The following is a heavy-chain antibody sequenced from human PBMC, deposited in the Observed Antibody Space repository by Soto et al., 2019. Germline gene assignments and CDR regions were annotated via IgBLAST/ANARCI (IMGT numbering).Heavy chain of an antibody. Sequence: QVQLQQSGPGLVKPSQTLSLTCAISGDSVSNKGAAWNWIRHSPSRGLEWLGRTYYRKSKWLYDYAASVRSRITINPDTSKNQFSLPLTSVTPADTSVYFCARVPPGFHSVLDSWGQGTLVTVSS. J-gene: IGHJ5*01. V-gene: IGHV6-1*01. D-gene: IGHD4-4*01. CDR2: TYYRKSKWLY. CDR1: GDSVSNKGAA. CDR3: ARVPPGFHSVLDS.